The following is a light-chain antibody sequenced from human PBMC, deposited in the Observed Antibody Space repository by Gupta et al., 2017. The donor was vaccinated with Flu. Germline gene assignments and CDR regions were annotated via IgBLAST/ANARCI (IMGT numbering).Light chain of an antibody. J-gene: IGKJ1*01. Sequence: DIVMTQSPDSLAVSLGERATINCKSSQSILYSATNKNYLAWYQQKPGQPPKLLISWASTRESGVPDRFSGSGSGTDFTLTISSLQAEDVAVYYCQQYYTILPTFDQGTKVEIK. CDR3: QQYYTILPT. CDR2: WAS. V-gene: IGKV4-1*01. CDR1: QSILYSATNKNY.